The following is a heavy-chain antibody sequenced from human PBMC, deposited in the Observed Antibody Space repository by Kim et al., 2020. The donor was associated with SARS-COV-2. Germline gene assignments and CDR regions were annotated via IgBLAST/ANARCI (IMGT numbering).Heavy chain of an antibody. CDR3: AKDHQSSGWPTFDY. V-gene: IGHV3-23*01. J-gene: IGHJ4*02. D-gene: IGHD6-19*01. Sequence: YADSGKGRFTVSRDNNKNTLDLQMNSLTAEDTALYYCAKDHQSSGWPTFDYWGQGTLVTVSS.